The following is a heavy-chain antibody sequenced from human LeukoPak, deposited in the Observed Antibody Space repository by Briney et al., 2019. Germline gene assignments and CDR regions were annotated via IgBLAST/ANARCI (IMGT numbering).Heavy chain of an antibody. D-gene: IGHD4-17*01. CDR3: ATISGELLSTTVTTWVAIDY. CDR1: GYTFTDFY. J-gene: IGHJ4*02. V-gene: IGHV1-2*02. CDR2: IIPNSGGT. Sequence: ASVKVSCKASGYTFTDFYMHWVRQAPGQGLEWMGWIIPNSGGTNYAQKFQGRVTMTRDTSISTAYMELSRLRSDDTAVYYCATISGELLSTTVTTWVAIDYWGQGTLVTASS.